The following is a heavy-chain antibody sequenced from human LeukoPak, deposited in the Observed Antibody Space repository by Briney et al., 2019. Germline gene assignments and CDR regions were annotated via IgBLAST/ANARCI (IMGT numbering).Heavy chain of an antibody. V-gene: IGHV4-34*01. CDR1: GGSFSGYY. J-gene: IGHJ3*02. D-gene: IGHD3-22*01. Sequence: SETLSLTCAVYGGSFSGYYWSWIRQPPGKGLEWIGEINHSGSTNYNPSLKSRVTISVDTSKNQFSLKRSSVTAADTAVYYCARANGETTMIDAFDIWGQGTIVTVSS. CDR3: ARANGETTMIDAFDI. CDR2: INHSGST.